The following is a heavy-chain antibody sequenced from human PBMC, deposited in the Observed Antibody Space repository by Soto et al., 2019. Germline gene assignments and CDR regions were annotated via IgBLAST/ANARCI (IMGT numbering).Heavy chain of an antibody. CDR2: ISNSGGST. J-gene: IGHJ4*02. D-gene: IGHD6-19*01. CDR3: AHFSSSGWIFDY. V-gene: IGHV3-23*01. Sequence: GGSXRLSCAASGFSLSSYAMSWVRQAPRKGLEWVSTISNSGGSTYYADSVKGRFTISRDNSKNTVYLQMNSLRDEDTAVYYCAHFSSSGWIFDYWGQGALVTVSS. CDR1: GFSLSSYA.